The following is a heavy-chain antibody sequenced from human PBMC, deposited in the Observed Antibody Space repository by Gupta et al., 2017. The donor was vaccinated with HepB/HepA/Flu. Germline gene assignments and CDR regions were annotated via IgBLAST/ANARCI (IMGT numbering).Heavy chain of an antibody. D-gene: IGHD3-10*01. Sequence: QVQLVQSGAEVKQPGASVKVSCKASGYTFSSYSTHWVRQAPGQRLEWMGYINGGNDNTRYSQKFQGRVSIAKDTSANTADMELSSLRSEDTAVYYCARGTGSGSYLTNYWGRGTLVTVSS. V-gene: IGHV1-3*01. J-gene: IGHJ4*02. CDR1: GYTFSSYS. CDR2: INGGNDNT. CDR3: ARGTGSGSYLTNY.